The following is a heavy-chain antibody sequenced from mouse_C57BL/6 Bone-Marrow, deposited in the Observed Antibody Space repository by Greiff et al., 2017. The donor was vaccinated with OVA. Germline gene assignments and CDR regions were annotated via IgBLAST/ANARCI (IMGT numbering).Heavy chain of an antibody. Sequence: VQLKQPGAELVKPGASVKLSCKASGYTFTSYWMHWVKQRPGRGLEWIGRIDPNSGGTKYNEKFKSKATLTVDKPSSTAYMQLSSLTSEDSAVYYCAVYSNYEGLDYAMDYWGQGTSVTVSS. D-gene: IGHD2-5*01. CDR1: GYTFTSYW. CDR3: AVYSNYEGLDYAMDY. J-gene: IGHJ4*01. CDR2: IDPNSGGT. V-gene: IGHV1-72*01.